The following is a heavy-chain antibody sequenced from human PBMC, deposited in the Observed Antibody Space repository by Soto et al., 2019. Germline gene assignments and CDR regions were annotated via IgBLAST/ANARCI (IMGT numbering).Heavy chain of an antibody. V-gene: IGHV3-23*01. J-gene: IGHJ4*02. CDR3: AQGRGGSGSLTPRVDF. CDR2: ISGGGDTT. Sequence: EVQLLESGGGLVQPGGSLRLSCAASGFTFNNYAMTWVRQAPGKGLEWVAAISGGGDTTSYADSVKGRFTVSRDGSKNTLYLQMSSMRAEDTALYYCAQGRGGSGSLTPRVDFWGQGTRVTVSS. CDR1: GFTFNNYA. D-gene: IGHD3-10*01.